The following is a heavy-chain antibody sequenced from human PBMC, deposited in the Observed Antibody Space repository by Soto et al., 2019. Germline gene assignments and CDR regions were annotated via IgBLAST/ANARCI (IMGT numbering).Heavy chain of an antibody. CDR3: ARDGGYSGYDFFDY. J-gene: IGHJ4*02. V-gene: IGHV3-7*01. CDR1: GFTFRNNW. Sequence: SLRLSCAGSGFTFRNNWMSWVRQAPGKGLEWVANIKQDGSAKNYVDSVKGRFTISRDNAKKSLYLQMNSLRAEDTAVYYCARDGGYSGYDFFDYWGQGTLVTVSS. CDR2: IKQDGSAK. D-gene: IGHD5-12*01.